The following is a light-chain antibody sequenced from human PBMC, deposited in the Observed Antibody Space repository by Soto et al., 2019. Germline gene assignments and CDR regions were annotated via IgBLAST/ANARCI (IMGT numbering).Light chain of an antibody. Sequence: DIQMTQSPSSLSASVGDRVTITCRASQGIRNDLSWYQQKPGKAPKRLIYAASSLHSGVPSRFSVSGSGTEFTLTINSLQPDDFATYYCQQYNSYSTFGQGTKVDIK. CDR1: QGIRND. V-gene: IGKV1-17*01. J-gene: IGKJ2*01. CDR3: QQYNSYST. CDR2: AAS.